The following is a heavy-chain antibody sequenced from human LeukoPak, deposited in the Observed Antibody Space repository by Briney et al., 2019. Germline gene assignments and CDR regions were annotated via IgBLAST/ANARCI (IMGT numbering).Heavy chain of an antibody. D-gene: IGHD1-26*01. V-gene: IGHV4-59*01. CDR3: ARVATRSGNYHLDY. CDR1: GGSISSYY. Sequence: SETLSLTCTVSGGSISSYYWSWIRQPPGKGLEWIGYIYYSGSTNYNPSLKSRVTISVDTSMNQFSLKLSSVTATDTAVYYCARVATRSGNYHLDYWGQGTLVTVSS. CDR2: IYYSGST. J-gene: IGHJ4*02.